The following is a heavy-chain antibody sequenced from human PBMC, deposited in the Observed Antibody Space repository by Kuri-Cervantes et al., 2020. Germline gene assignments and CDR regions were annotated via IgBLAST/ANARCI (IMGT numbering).Heavy chain of an antibody. Sequence: GSLRLSCTVSGASLSSYYWTWIRQPPGKGLEWIGYVYYSGITNYNPSLKSRVTISLDTSKNQFSLKLNSVTAADTAVYYCARGSGSYTYWGQGTLVTVS. D-gene: IGHD3-10*01. CDR2: VYYSGIT. CDR1: GASLSSYY. CDR3: ARGSGSYTY. J-gene: IGHJ4*02. V-gene: IGHV4-59*01.